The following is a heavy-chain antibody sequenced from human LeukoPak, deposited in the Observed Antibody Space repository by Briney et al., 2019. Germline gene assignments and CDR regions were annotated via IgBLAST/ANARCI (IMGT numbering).Heavy chain of an antibody. J-gene: IGHJ4*02. V-gene: IGHV4-59*08. CDR3: ARSPGYVDY. Sequence: SETLSLTCTVSGGSISSYYWSWIRQPPGKGLEWIGYIYYSGSTNYNPSLKSRVTISVATSKNQFSLKLSSVTAADTAVYYCARSPGYVDYWGQGTLVTVSS. CDR1: GGSISSYY. CDR2: IYYSGST.